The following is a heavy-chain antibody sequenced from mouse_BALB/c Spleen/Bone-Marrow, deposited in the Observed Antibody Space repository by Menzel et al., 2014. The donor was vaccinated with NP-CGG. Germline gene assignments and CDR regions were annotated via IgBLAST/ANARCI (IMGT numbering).Heavy chain of an antibody. CDR3: ARPLRGYYAMDY. D-gene: IGHD1-3*01. CDR1: GYTFTNYW. Sequence: LQQSGSELVRPGASVKLSCKASGYTFTNYWIHWVKQRPGQGLEWIGNVYPGRGSINSDEKFKTKATLTVDTSSSTAYMHLNSLTSEDSAVYYCARPLRGYYAMDYWGQGTSVTVSS. J-gene: IGHJ4*01. V-gene: IGHV1S22*01. CDR2: VYPGRGSI.